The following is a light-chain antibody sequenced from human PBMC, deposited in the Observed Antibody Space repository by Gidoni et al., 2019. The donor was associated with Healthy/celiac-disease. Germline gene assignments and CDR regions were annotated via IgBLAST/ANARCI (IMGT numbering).Light chain of an antibody. CDR1: SSDVGGYNY. CDR2: DVS. Sequence: QSALTQPASVSGSPGQSITISCTRTSSDVGGYNYVSWYQQHPGKAPNLMIYDVSNRPSGVSTRFSGSKSGNTASLTISGLQAEDEADYYCSSYTSSSTRVFGTGTKVTVL. J-gene: IGLJ1*01. V-gene: IGLV2-14*03. CDR3: SSYTSSSTRV.